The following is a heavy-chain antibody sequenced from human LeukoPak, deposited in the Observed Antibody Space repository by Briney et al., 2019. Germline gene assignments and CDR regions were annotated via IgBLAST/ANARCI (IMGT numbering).Heavy chain of an antibody. CDR3: ARARSCYPIYYYYYYMDV. V-gene: IGHV4-39*07. CDR1: GGSISSSSYY. Sequence: KPSETLSLTCTVSGGSISSSSYYWGWIRQPPGKGLEWIGEINHSGSTNYNPSLKSRVTISVDTSKNQFSLKLSSVTAADTAVYYCARARSCYPIYYYYYYMDVWGKGTTVTVSS. J-gene: IGHJ6*03. D-gene: IGHD2-15*01. CDR2: INHSGST.